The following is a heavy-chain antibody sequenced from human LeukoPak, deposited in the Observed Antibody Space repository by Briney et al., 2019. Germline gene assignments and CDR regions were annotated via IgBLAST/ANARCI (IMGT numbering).Heavy chain of an antibody. D-gene: IGHD3-22*01. Sequence: GGSLRLSCAASGFTFSSYAMSWVRQAPGKGLEWVSAISGSGGSTCYADSVKGRFTISRDNSKNTLYLQMNSLRAEDTAVYYCAKDAGKDRSYYYDSSGPNDYWGQGTLVTVSS. J-gene: IGHJ4*02. V-gene: IGHV3-23*01. CDR2: ISGSGGST. CDR3: AKDAGKDRSYYYDSSGPNDY. CDR1: GFTFSSYA.